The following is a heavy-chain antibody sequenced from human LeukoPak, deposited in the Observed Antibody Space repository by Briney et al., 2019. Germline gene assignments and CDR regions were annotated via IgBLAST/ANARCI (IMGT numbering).Heavy chain of an antibody. CDR3: AKSGLYDRRPDYYYYGMDV. CDR2: IYPGDSDT. J-gene: IGHJ6*02. CDR1: GYSFTSYW. Sequence: RGESLKISCKGSGYSFTSYWIGWVRQMPGKGLEWMGIIYPGDSDTRYSPSFQGQVTISADKSISTAYLQWSSLKASDTAMYYCAKSGLYDRRPDYYYYGMDVWGQGTTVTVSS. V-gene: IGHV5-51*01. D-gene: IGHD3-22*01.